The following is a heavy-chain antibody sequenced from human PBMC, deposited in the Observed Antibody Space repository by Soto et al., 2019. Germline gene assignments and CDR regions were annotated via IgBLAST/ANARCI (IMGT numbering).Heavy chain of an antibody. CDR3: ARGINSGPRPRDY. J-gene: IGHJ4*02. D-gene: IGHD5-12*01. Sequence: PGGSLRLSCAASGFTFSSYSMNWVRQAPGKGLEWVSSISSSSSYIYYADSVRGRFTISRDNAKNSLYLQMNSLRAEDTAVYDCARGINSGPRPRDYWGQGTLVTVSS. V-gene: IGHV3-21*01. CDR1: GFTFSSYS. CDR2: ISSSSSYI.